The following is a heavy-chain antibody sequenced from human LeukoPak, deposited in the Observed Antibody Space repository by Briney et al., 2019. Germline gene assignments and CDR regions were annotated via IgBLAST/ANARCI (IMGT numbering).Heavy chain of an antibody. V-gene: IGHV4-59*01. CDR2: IYYSGST. D-gene: IGHD2-15*01. CDR1: GGSISNYY. J-gene: IGHJ4*02. Sequence: PSETLSLTCTVSGGSISNYYWSWIRQPPGKGLEWIGFIYYSGSTSYNPSLKSRVTISVATSKNQFSLRLSSVTAADTAVYFCARYCSGVSFYSRALDYWGQGTLVTVSS. CDR3: ARYCSGVSFYSRALDY.